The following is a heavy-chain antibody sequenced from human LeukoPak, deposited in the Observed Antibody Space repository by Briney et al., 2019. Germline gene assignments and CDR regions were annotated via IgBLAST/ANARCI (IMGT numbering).Heavy chain of an antibody. J-gene: IGHJ3*02. CDR1: GFTFSSYW. V-gene: IGHV3-74*01. D-gene: IGHD3-10*01. CDR3: ARGKLPTSGSAFDI. Sequence: GGSLRLSCAASGFTFSSYWMHWVRQAPGKGLVWFSRINSDGSSTSYADSVKGRFTISRDNAKNTLYLQMNSLRAEDTAVYYCARGKLPTSGSAFDIWGQGTMVTVSS. CDR2: INSDGSST.